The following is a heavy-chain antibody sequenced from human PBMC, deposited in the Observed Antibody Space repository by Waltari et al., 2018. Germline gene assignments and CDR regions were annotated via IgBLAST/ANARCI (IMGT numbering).Heavy chain of an antibody. CDR1: GFTFSSYG. CDR3: AKLFIAAAGRASGAFDI. CDR2: IWYDGSNK. Sequence: QVQLVESGGGVVQPGRSLRLSCAASGFTFSSYGMHWVRQAPGKGLEWVAVIWYDGSNKYYADSVKGRFTISRDNSKNTLYLQMNSLRAEDTAMYYCAKLFIAAAGRASGAFDIWGQGTMVTVSS. J-gene: IGHJ3*02. V-gene: IGHV3-30*18. D-gene: IGHD6-13*01.